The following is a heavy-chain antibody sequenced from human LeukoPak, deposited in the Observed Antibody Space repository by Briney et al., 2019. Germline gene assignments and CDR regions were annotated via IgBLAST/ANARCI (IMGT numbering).Heavy chain of an antibody. CDR3: ARAPYDSSDYYAFDY. CDR1: GVSISTYY. V-gene: IGHV4-59*01. Sequence: SETLSLTCTVSGVSISTYYWSWIRQPPGKGLEWIGYIYSSGSTKYNPALKSRVTLSVDTSKNQFSLKLRAVTAADTAVYYCARAPYDSSDYYAFDYWGQGTLVTVSS. D-gene: IGHD3-22*01. CDR2: IYSSGST. J-gene: IGHJ4*02.